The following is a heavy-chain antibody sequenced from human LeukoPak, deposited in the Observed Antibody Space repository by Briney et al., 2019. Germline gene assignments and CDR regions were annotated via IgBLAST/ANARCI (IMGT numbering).Heavy chain of an antibody. CDR2: IKQNGSEI. Sequence: GGSLRLSCAASGFTFSDFWMSWVRQAPGKGLEWVGNIKQNGSEIYYFVSVKGRFTTSRDNAKNSLYLQMNSLRAEDTAVYFCTREAAAGIDYWGQGTLVTVSS. CDR3: TREAAAGIDY. J-gene: IGHJ4*02. CDR1: GFTFSDFW. V-gene: IGHV3-7*01. D-gene: IGHD6-13*01.